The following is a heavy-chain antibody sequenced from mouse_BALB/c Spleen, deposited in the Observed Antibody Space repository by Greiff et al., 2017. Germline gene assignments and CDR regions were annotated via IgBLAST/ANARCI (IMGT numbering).Heavy chain of an antibody. CDR3: AREDYYGSSHYFDY. CDR2: ISTYYGNT. V-gene: IGHV1-67*01. J-gene: IGHJ2*01. D-gene: IGHD1-1*01. CDR1: GYTFTDYA. Sequence: QVQLKQSGPELVRPGVSVKISCKGSGYTFTDYAMHWVKQSHAKSLEWIGVISTYYGNTNYNQKFKGKATMTVDKSSSTAYMELARLTSEDSAIYYCAREDYYGSSHYFDYWGQGTTLTVSS.